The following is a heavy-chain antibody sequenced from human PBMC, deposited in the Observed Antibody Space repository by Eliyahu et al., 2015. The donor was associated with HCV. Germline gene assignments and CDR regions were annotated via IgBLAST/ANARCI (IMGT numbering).Heavy chain of an antibody. V-gene: IGHV4-39*01. CDR1: XCSXSXSSYY. CDR3: ARQFSGSSWYYFDY. CDR2: IYYSGST. D-gene: IGHD6-13*01. J-gene: IGHJ4*02. Sequence: QLQLQESGPGLVKPSETLSLTCTVSXCSXSXSSYYWGWIRQPPGKGLEWIXSIYYSGSTYYNPSLKSRVTISVDTSKNQFSLKLSSVTAADTAVYYCARQFSGSSWYYFDYWGQGTLVTVSS.